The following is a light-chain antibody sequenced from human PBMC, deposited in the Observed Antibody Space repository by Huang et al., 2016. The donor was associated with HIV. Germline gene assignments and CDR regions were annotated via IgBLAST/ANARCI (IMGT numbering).Light chain of an antibody. J-gene: IGKJ4*01. CDR3: QQRSTWPLT. CDR2: DTS. CDR1: QSVGSY. V-gene: IGKV3-11*01. Sequence: EVMLTQSTSILSLSLGGTGTISCKASQSVGSYVTWYQQRPGQSPRLLLYDTSNRAAGIPTIFSGRGSGTDFTLTISGLESGDLGVFYCQQRSTWPLTFGGGTKVA.